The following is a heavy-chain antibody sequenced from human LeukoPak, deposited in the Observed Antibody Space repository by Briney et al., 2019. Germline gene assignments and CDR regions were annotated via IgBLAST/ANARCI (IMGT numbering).Heavy chain of an antibody. D-gene: IGHD3-10*01. CDR3: ARTRYYYNSRSYGAPYYFDF. J-gene: IGHJ4*02. CDR2: IYHSGST. CDR1: GYSLSRCYH. V-gene: IGHV4-38-2*02. Sequence: SETLSLTCTVSGYSLSRCYHWGWIRQPPGKGLEWIGSIYHSGSTYYKPSLKSRVTISVDTYKNQFSLKLSSVTAAHTAVYYCARTRYYYNSRSYGAPYYFDFGGQGTLVSVSS.